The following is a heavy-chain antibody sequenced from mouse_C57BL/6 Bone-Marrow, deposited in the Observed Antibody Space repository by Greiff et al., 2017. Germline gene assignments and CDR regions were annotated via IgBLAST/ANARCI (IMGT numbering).Heavy chain of an antibody. Sequence: QVHVKQSGPELVKPGASVKLSCKASGYTFTSYDINWVKQRPGQGLEWIGWIYPRDGSTKYNEKFKGKATLTVDTSSSTAYMELHSLTSEDSAVYFCARYSSTMVTTGYFDVWGTGTTVTVSS. V-gene: IGHV1-85*01. CDR1: GYTFTSYD. D-gene: IGHD2-2*01. J-gene: IGHJ1*03. CDR3: ARYSSTMVTTGYFDV. CDR2: IYPRDGST.